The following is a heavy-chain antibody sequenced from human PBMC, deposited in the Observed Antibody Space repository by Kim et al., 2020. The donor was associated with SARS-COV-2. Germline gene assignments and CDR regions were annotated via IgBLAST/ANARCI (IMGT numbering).Heavy chain of an antibody. CDR3: ARGSVAVAGTLYYYYYYGMDV. CDR2: LDEDVTT. D-gene: IGHD6-19*01. V-gene: IGHV4-39*01. Sequence: VRLDEDVTTHSNTSLKSRVPISVDTSKNQSPLKLSSVTAADTAVYYCARGSVAVAGTLYYYYYYGMDVWGQGTTVTVSS. J-gene: IGHJ6*02.